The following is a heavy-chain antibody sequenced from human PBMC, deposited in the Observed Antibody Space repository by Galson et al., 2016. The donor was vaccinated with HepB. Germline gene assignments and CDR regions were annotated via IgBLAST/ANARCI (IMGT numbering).Heavy chain of an antibody. V-gene: IGHV4-34*01. Sequence: LSLTCAVYGGSFSGYYWSWIRQPPGKGLEWIGEINHSGTINYNPSLKSRVTISVDTSKNQFSLNLGSVTAADTAVYYCARRTVVPTAGNWFDPWGQGTLVTVSS. CDR3: ARRTVVPTAGNWFDP. D-gene: IGHD2-2*01. J-gene: IGHJ5*02. CDR1: GGSFSGYY. CDR2: INHSGTI.